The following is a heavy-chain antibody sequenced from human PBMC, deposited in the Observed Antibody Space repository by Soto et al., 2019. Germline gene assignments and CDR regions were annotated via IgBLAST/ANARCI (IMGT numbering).Heavy chain of an antibody. V-gene: IGHV2-5*02. CDR2: IFWDDEK. J-gene: IGHJ3*01. D-gene: IGHD3-9*01. Sequence: QVTLKESGPTLVEPTQTLTLTCTFSGFSLSSSGVSVAWIRQPPGKALQWLALIFWDDEKGYSPSLKNSLTITKDPSTNQVVLTMTKVAPVDTGTDCCSQRTSVTVESGFNVWGQGTMVTVSS. CDR1: GFSLSSSGVS. CDR3: SQRTSVTVESGFNV.